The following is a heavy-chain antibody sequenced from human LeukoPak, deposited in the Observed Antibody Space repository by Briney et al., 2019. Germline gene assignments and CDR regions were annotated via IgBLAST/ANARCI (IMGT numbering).Heavy chain of an antibody. CDR1: GVTFSSCG. V-gene: IGHV3-30*18. CDR3: AKDGQPLHYYDSSGYLGYFDY. J-gene: IGHJ4*02. Sequence: GRSLRLSCAASGVTFSSCGMHWVRQAPGKGLEWEAVIPYDGSNKYYADSVKGRFTISRDNSKNTLYLQMNSLRAEDTAVYYCAKDGQPLHYYDSSGYLGYFDYWGQGTLVTVSS. D-gene: IGHD3-22*01. CDR2: IPYDGSNK.